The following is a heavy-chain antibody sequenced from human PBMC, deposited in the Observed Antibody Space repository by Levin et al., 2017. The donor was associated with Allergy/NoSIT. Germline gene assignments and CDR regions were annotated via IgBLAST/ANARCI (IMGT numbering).Heavy chain of an antibody. Sequence: LGESLKISCKGSGYSFTNYWIGWVRQMPGRGLEWMGRIDPSDSYTNYSPSFQGHVTISVDKSIGTAYLEWRSLKASDTAMYFCARTTELDYWGQGSLVTVSS. CDR1: GYSFTNYW. CDR2: IDPSDSYT. D-gene: IGHD1-1*01. CDR3: ARTTELDY. J-gene: IGHJ4*02. V-gene: IGHV5-10-1*01.